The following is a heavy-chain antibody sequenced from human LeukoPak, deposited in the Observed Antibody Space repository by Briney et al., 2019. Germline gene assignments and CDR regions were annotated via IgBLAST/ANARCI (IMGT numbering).Heavy chain of an antibody. CDR2: IYTSGST. D-gene: IGHD6-19*01. CDR1: GGSISSYY. J-gene: IGHJ5*02. CDR3: ARHRRGGESSGFNWFDP. Sequence: SGTLSLTCTVSGGSISSYYWSWIRQPAGKGLEWIGRIYTSGSTNYNPSLKSRVTMSVDTSKNQFSLKLSSVTAADTAVHYCARHRRGGESSGFNWFDPWGQGTLVTVSS. V-gene: IGHV4-4*07.